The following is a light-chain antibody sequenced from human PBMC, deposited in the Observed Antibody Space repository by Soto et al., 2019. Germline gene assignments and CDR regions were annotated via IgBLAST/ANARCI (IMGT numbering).Light chain of an antibody. CDR3: LQYSSHSWT. CDR1: QTISSW. Sequence: DIQMTQSPSTLSGSVGDRVTITCRASQTISSWLAWYQQKPGKAPKLLIYKASTLKSGVPSRFSGSGSGTEFTLTISSLQPDDFATYYCLQYSSHSWTFGQGTKVDI. V-gene: IGKV1-5*03. CDR2: KAS. J-gene: IGKJ1*01.